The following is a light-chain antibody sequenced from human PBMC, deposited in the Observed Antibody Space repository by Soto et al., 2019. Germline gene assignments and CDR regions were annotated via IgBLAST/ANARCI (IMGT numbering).Light chain of an antibody. J-gene: IGKJ4*01. Sequence: DIQMTQPPSSLSASVGDRVAITCQASQDISNFLNWYHQTAGKAPRLLIYDVSSLQPGVASRFSGSGSGTDFSLTINSLQPEDIGTFYCQQYDKQPVTFGGGTKVDIK. CDR2: DVS. V-gene: IGKV1-33*01. CDR3: QQYDKQPVT. CDR1: QDISNF.